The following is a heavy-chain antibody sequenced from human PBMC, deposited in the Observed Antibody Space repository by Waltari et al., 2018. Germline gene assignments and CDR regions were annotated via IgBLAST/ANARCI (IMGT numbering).Heavy chain of an antibody. Sequence: CRSDWGRWVRQVPGKGVEWLSGVSNDGVTARYAGPVKGRFTISRDNARNTVHLQRSSLRAEDTAVDCCGTLEAVASWGQGTLVTVYS. CDR3: GTLEAVAS. V-gene: IGHV3-74*01. CDR1: CRSDW. J-gene: IGHJ5*02. CDR2: VSNDGVTA.